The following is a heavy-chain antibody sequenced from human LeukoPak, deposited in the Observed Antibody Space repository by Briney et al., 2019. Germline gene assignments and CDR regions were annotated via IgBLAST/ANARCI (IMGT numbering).Heavy chain of an antibody. V-gene: IGHV1-2*02. J-gene: IGHJ4*02. D-gene: IGHD4-11*01. CDR3: ARGTPGHAVTTFDY. CDR2: INPNSGGT. CDR1: GYTFTGYY. Sequence: ASVKVSCKASGYTFTGYYMHWVRQAPGQGLEWMGWINPNSGGTNYAQKFQGRVTMTRDTSISTAYMELSRLRSDDTAVYYCARGTPGHAVTTFDYWGQGTLVTVSS.